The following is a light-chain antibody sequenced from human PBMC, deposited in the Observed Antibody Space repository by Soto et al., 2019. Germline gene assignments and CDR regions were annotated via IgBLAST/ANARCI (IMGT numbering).Light chain of an antibody. Sequence: QSALTQPASVSGSPGQSITISCTGTSSDVGGYNSVSWYQQHPGKVPKFIIYEVSNRPSGVSNRFSGSKSGNTASLTISGLQAEDEADYYCSSFTGSTTYVFGTGTKVTVL. J-gene: IGLJ1*01. V-gene: IGLV2-14*01. CDR3: SSFTGSTTYV. CDR2: EVS. CDR1: SSDVGGYNS.